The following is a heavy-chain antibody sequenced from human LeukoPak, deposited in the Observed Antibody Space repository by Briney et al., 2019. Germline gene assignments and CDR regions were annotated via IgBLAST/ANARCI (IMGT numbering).Heavy chain of an antibody. D-gene: IGHD2-2*01. V-gene: IGHV3-21*01. CDR2: ISSSSSYI. CDR3: ARALRSTSSDY. Sequence: GGSLRLSCAASGFTFSSYSMNWVRQAPGKGLEWVSSISSSSSYIYYAGSVKGRFTISRDNAKNSLYLQMNSLRAEDTAVYYCARALRSTSSDYWGQGTLVTVSS. CDR1: GFTFSSYS. J-gene: IGHJ4*02.